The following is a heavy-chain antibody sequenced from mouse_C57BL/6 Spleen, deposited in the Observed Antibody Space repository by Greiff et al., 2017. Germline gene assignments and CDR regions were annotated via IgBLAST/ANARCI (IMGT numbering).Heavy chain of an antibody. J-gene: IGHJ2*01. CDR1: GYTFTDYN. Sequence: EVQLQQSGPELVKPGASVKIPCKASGYTFTDYNMDWVKQSHGKSLEWIGDINPNNGGTIYNQKFKGKATLTVDKSSSTAYMELRSLTSEDTAVYYCARRYDYPYYFDYWGQGTTLTVSS. CDR3: ARRYDYPYYFDY. V-gene: IGHV1-18*01. CDR2: INPNNGGT. D-gene: IGHD2-4*01.